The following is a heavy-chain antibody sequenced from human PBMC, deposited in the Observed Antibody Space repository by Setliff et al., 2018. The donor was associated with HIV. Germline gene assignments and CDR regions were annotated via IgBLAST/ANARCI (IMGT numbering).Heavy chain of an antibody. D-gene: IGHD3-22*01. J-gene: IGHJ4*02. V-gene: IGHV2-5*02. CDR1: GFSLSTYGVG. Sequence: SGPTLVNPTQTLTLTCTFSGFSLSTYGVGMGWIRQPPGKALEWLSVIYWDDNKRYSPSLKSRLTISKDTSKNQVVLTMTNMDPVDTATYYCARLDSSGYPFDYRGQGILVTVSS. CDR2: IYWDDNK. CDR3: ARLDSSGYPFDY.